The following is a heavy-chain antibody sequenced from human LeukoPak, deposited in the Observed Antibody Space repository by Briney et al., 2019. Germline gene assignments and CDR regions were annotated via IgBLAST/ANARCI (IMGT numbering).Heavy chain of an antibody. J-gene: IGHJ6*02. V-gene: IGHV1-69*04. CDR1: GGTFSSYA. CDR2: IIPILGIA. Sequence: GASVKVSCKASGGTFSSYAISWVRQAPGQGLEWMGRIIPILGIANYAQKFQGRVTITADKSTSTAYMELSSLRSEDTAVYYCARALELKYYYGMDVWGQGTTVTVSS. D-gene: IGHD1-26*01. CDR3: ARALELKYYYGMDV.